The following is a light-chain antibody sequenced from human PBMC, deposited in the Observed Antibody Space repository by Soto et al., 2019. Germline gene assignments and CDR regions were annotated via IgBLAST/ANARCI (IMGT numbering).Light chain of an antibody. J-gene: IGKJ3*01. V-gene: IGKV3-20*01. CDR2: AAS. CDR3: QQYGGSPFT. Sequence: EIVLTQSPGTLPLSPGERATLSSRASQSVSVNSLAWYQQKGGQAPRLLIYAASTRATGVPDRFSGTGSGTDFALTISRLETDDSAVYYCQQYGGSPFTFGPGTKVYSK. CDR1: QSVSVNS.